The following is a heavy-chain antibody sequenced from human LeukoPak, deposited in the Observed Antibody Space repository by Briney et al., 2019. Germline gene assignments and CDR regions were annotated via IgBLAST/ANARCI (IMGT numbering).Heavy chain of an antibody. D-gene: IGHD6-6*01. CDR2: IYTSGST. V-gene: IGHV4-61*02. J-gene: IGHJ6*03. Sequence: SQTLSLTCTVFGGSISSGSYYWSWIRQPAGKGLEWIGRIYTSGSTNYNPSLKSRVTISVDTSKNQFSLKLSSVTAADTAMYYCARGESSSSPLYYYYYMDVWGKGTTVTVSS. CDR3: ARGESSSSPLYYYYYMDV. CDR1: GGSISSGSYY.